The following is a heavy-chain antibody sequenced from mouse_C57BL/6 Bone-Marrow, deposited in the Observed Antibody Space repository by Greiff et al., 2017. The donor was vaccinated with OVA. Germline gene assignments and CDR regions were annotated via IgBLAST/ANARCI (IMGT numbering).Heavy chain of an antibody. D-gene: IGHD3-2*02. CDR3: ARGAQATWAY. CDR1: GYSITSGYY. J-gene: IGHJ3*01. V-gene: IGHV3-6*01. Sequence: EVQLVESGPGLVKPSQSLSLTCSVTGYSITSGYYWNWIRQLPGNKLEWMGYISYDGSNNYNPSLKNRISITRDTSKNQFFLKLNSVTTEDTATYYCARGAQATWAYWGQGTLVTVSA. CDR2: ISYDGSN.